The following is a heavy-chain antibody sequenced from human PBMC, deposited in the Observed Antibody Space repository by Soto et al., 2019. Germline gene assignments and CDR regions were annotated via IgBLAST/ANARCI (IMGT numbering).Heavy chain of an antibody. CDR3: ALPSIAAAGIMNWFDP. CDR1: GGTFSSYA. D-gene: IGHD6-13*01. J-gene: IGHJ5*02. CDR2: IIPIFGTA. Sequence: SVKVSCKASGGTFSSYAISWVRQAPGQGLEWMGGIIPIFGTANYAQKFQGRVTITADESTSTAYMELSSLRSEDTAVYYCALPSIAAAGIMNWFDPWGQGTLVTVSS. V-gene: IGHV1-69*13.